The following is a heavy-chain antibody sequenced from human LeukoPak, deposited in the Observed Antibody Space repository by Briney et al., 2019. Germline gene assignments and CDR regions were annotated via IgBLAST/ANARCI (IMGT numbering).Heavy chain of an antibody. J-gene: IGHJ4*02. CDR2: INGNGGST. Sequence: GGSLRLSCAASGFTFDDFAMNWVRQAPGKGLEWVSGINGNGGSTGYADSVKGRFTISRDNAKNSLYLQMNSLRAEDTAVYFCAKRASGSGTPLYHFDSWGQGALVTVSS. CDR1: GFTFDDFA. D-gene: IGHD3-10*01. V-gene: IGHV3-20*04. CDR3: AKRASGSGTPLYHFDS.